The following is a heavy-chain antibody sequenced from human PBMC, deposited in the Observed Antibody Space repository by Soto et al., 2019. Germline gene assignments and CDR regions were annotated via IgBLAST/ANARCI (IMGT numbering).Heavy chain of an antibody. Sequence: QVLLVQSGTEVKKPGSSVKVSCQASGGTSSDYALTWVRQAPGQGLEWMGGLLPIFGTANYAQRFQGRVSITADESSSTAYMELSSLKSEDTAVYYCAGSFKYGSETFDALDVWGHGTMVMVSS. CDR3: AGSFKYGSETFDALDV. CDR1: GGTSSDYA. J-gene: IGHJ3*01. CDR2: LLPIFGTA. V-gene: IGHV1-69*01. D-gene: IGHD3-10*01.